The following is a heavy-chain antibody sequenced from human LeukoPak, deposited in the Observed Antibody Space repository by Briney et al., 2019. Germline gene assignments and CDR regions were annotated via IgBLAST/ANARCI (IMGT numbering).Heavy chain of an antibody. CDR2: IGNKVSNYAT. Sequence: PGGSLRLSCAASGFTFSGSAMHWVRQASGKGLEWVGHIGNKVSNYATEYAPSLRGRFTISRDDSKDTAYLQVDSLKTEDTAVYYCAGKFNSWTGLNYWGQGTLVTVSS. V-gene: IGHV3-73*01. CDR1: GFTFSGSA. CDR3: AGKFNSWTGLNY. D-gene: IGHD3/OR15-3a*01. J-gene: IGHJ4*02.